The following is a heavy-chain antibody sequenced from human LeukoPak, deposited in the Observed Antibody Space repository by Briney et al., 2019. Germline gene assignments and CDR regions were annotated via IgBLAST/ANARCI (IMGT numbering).Heavy chain of an antibody. D-gene: IGHD2-21*02. V-gene: IGHV3-48*04. J-gene: IGHJ4*02. CDR3: ARGRAYCGGDCYSPLGD. Sequence: GGSLRLSCAASGFTFSSHSMKWVRQAPGKGLEWISYISSSSRTIYYADSVKGRFTISRDNAKNSLYLQMSSLSAEDTAVYYCARGRAYCGGDCYSPLGDWGQGTLVTVSS. CDR2: ISSSSRTI. CDR1: GFTFSSHS.